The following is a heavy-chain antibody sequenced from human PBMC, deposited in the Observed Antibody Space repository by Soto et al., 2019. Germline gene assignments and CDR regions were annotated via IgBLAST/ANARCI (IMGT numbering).Heavy chain of an antibody. CDR3: ATPPADYYDSSGPDAFDI. CDR1: GGTFSSYA. Sequence: QVQLVQSGAEVKKPGSSVKVSCKASGGTFSSYAISWVRQAPGQGLEWMGGIIPIFGTANYAQKFQGRVTITADESKSRDYMELSSLRSEDTAVYYCATPPADYYDSSGPDAFDIWGQGTMVTVSS. CDR2: IIPIFGTA. J-gene: IGHJ3*02. D-gene: IGHD3-22*01. V-gene: IGHV1-69*01.